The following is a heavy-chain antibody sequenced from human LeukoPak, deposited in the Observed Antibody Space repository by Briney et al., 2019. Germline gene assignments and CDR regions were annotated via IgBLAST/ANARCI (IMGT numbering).Heavy chain of an antibody. CDR2: ISSSSSTI. D-gene: IGHD3-10*01. CDR1: GFTFSSYS. CDR3: AREVRGVRFDY. J-gene: IGHJ4*02. V-gene: IGHV3-48*04. Sequence: GGSLRLSCAASGFTFSSYSMNWVRQTPGKGLEWVSYISSSSSTIYYADSVKGRFTISRDNAKNSLYLQMNSLRAEDTAVYYCAREVRGVRFDYWGQGTLVTVSS.